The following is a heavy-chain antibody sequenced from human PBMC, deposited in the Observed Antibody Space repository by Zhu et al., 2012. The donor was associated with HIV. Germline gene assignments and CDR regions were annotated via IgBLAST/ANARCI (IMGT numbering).Heavy chain of an antibody. Sequence: QVQLQESGPGLVKPSETLSLTCAVSGYSISSGYYWGWIRQPPGKGLEWIGRIYYSGSTYYNPSLKSRVTISVDTSKNQFSLKLSSVTATDTAVYYCARALEPVAGAYYFDYWGQGTLGHRL. V-gene: IGHV4-38-2*01. CDR1: GYSISSGYY. D-gene: IGHD6-19*01. J-gene: IGHJ4*02. CDR3: ARALEPVAGAYYFDY. CDR2: IYYSGST.